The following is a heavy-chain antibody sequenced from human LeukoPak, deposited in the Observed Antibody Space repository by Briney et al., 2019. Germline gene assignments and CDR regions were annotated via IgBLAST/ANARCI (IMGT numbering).Heavy chain of an antibody. CDR3: ARDGCSSTSCYSDYYYGMDV. CDR1: GGSITRYY. Sequence: SETLSLTCTVSGGSITRYYWTWIRQPPGKGLEWIGYIFSNGSTNYNPSLKSRVAISLDTSKRQFSLRLTSVTAADTAVYYCARDGCSSTSCYSDYYYGMDVWGRGTTVTVSS. D-gene: IGHD2-2*01. CDR2: IFSNGST. V-gene: IGHV4-59*01. J-gene: IGHJ6*02.